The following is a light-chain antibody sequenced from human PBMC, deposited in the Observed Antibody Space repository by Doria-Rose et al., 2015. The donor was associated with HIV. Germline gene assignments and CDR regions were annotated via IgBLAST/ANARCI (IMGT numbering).Light chain of an antibody. J-gene: IGKJ1*01. CDR2: AAS. CDR3: QQSFSTPRT. CDR1: QNINRF. Sequence: DIQMTQSSSSLSASVGDRVTITCRASQNINRFLNWYQQKPGKVPKVLIYAASSLQSGVPSRFSGSGSGTDFTLTISSLQPEDFATYYCQQSFSTPRTFGLGTKVEIK. V-gene: IGKV1-39*01.